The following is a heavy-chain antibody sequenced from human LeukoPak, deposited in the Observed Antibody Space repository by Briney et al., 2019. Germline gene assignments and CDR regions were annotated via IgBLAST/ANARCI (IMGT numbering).Heavy chain of an antibody. Sequence: GGSLRLSCAASGFTFSSYSMNWVRQAPGKGLEWVSSISSSSSYIYYADSVKGRFTISRDNAKNSLYLQMNSLRAEDTAVYYWAREGDGYNIDYYYGMGVWGQGTTVTVSS. CDR2: ISSSSSYI. CDR1: GFTFSSYS. V-gene: IGHV3-21*01. CDR3: AREGDGYNIDYYYGMGV. D-gene: IGHD5-24*01. J-gene: IGHJ6*02.